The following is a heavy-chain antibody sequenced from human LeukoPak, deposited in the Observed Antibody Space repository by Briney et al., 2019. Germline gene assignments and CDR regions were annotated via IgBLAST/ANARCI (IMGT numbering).Heavy chain of an antibody. CDR2: ISGDSTKV. D-gene: IGHD2-2*01. J-gene: IGHJ3*01. CDR1: GFNFGDYY. Sequence: GGSLRLSCAASGFNFGDYYMTWIRQAPGKGPEWLSFISGDSTKVYSPDSVQGRFTVSRDNSRNSLTLHMNSLTVDDTALYYCARAFHSSRRFFSPGAFDVWGRGTLVTVSS. V-gene: IGHV3-11*04. CDR3: ARAFHSSRRFFSPGAFDV.